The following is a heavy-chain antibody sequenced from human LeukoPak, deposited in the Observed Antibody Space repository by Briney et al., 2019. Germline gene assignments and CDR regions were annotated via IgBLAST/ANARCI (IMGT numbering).Heavy chain of an antibody. Sequence: PADTLSLTRTLSGGSISGYYWSWVRQPPGKGLEWLGYIYYSGSTNSNPSLKSRVTISVDTSKNQFSLKLHSLTAADTAVYYCASLRYGSGSQGALDYGSDYWGQGTLVTVSS. CDR3: ASLRYGSGSQGALDYGSDY. CDR1: GGSISGYY. CDR2: IYYSGST. D-gene: IGHD3-10*01. V-gene: IGHV4-59*07. J-gene: IGHJ4*02.